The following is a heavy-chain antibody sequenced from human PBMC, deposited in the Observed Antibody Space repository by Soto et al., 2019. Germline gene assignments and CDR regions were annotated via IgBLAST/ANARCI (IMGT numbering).Heavy chain of an antibody. V-gene: IGHV4-31*01. J-gene: IGHJ4*02. D-gene: IGHD2-2*01. Sequence: QVQLQESGPGLVKPSQTLSLTCTVSGGSISSGGYYWSWIRQHPGKGLEWIGYIYYSGSTYYNPSLKSLFTISVDTSKNQFSLKLSSVTAADTAVYYCARSSTSANYFDYWGQGTLVTVSS. CDR1: GGSISSGGYY. CDR2: IYYSGST. CDR3: ARSSTSANYFDY.